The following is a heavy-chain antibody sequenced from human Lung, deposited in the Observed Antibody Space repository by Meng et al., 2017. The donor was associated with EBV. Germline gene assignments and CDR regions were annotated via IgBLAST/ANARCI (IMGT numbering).Heavy chain of an antibody. CDR3: ARVSAYDSSGLDY. V-gene: IGHV1-18*01. Sequence: QVQLVQSGAEVKKPGASVEVSCKASGYTLSNYGIAWVRQAPGQGLQWMGWISAYNANTDYAQNLQGRVTMTKDTSTNTAYMDLRSLGSDDTAVYFCARVSAYDSSGLDYWGQGTLVTVSS. CDR2: ISAYNANT. J-gene: IGHJ4*02. D-gene: IGHD3-22*01. CDR1: GYTLSNYG.